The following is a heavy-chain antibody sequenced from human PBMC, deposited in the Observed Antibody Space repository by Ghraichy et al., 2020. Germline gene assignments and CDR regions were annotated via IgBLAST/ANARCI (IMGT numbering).Heavy chain of an antibody. CDR1: GYSFTSYW. J-gene: IGHJ4*02. Sequence: GESLNISCKGSGYSFTSYWIGWVRQMPGKGLEWIGIIYPGDSDTRYSPSFQGQVTIAADKSISTAYLQWSSLKAWDTAMYYCARLECYRGSYSSYWGQGTLATGSS. D-gene: IGHD1-26*01. CDR3: ARLECYRGSYSSY. V-gene: IGHV5-51*01. CDR2: IYPGDSDT.